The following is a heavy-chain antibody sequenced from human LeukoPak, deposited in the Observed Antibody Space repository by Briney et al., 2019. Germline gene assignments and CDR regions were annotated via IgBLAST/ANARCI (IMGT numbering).Heavy chain of an antibody. CDR1: GFTFSSYS. J-gene: IGHJ6*02. CDR2: ISSSSSYI. D-gene: IGHD3-3*01. V-gene: IGHV3-21*01. Sequence: GGSLRLSCAASGFTFSSYSMNWVRQAPGKGLEWVSSISSSSSYIYYADSVKGRFTISRDNAKNSPYLQMNSLRAEDTAVYYCAREGMHYDFWSGWGTDYYYGMDVWGQGTTVTVSS. CDR3: AREGMHYDFWSGWGTDYYYGMDV.